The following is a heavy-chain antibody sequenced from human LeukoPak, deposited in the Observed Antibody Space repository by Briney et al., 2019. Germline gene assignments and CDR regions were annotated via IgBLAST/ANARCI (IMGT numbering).Heavy chain of an antibody. D-gene: IGHD3-9*01. CDR2: ISSDGSHK. Sequence: PGGSLRLSCAAPGFSFSTYDMHWVRQAPGKGLEWVAVISSDGSHKYWADSVKGRFTISRDNSKNTVYLQMNSLRAEDTAVYYCAKGSIDWYYFDYWGQGTLVTVSS. CDR1: GFSFSTYD. CDR3: AKGSIDWYYFDY. V-gene: IGHV3-30*18. J-gene: IGHJ4*02.